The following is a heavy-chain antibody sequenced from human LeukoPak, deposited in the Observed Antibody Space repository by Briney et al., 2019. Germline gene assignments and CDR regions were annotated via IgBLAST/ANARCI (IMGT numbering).Heavy chain of an antibody. J-gene: IGHJ6*02. D-gene: IGHD6-13*01. CDR1: GGSVSSGSYY. Sequence: PSETLSLTCTVSGGSVSSGSYYWSWIRQPPGKGLEWIGYIYYSGSTNYNPSLKSRVTISVDTSKNQFSLKLSSVTAADTAVYYCHGRSSSWYGMDVWAQGTTVTVSS. CDR3: HGRSSSWYGMDV. V-gene: IGHV4-61*01. CDR2: IYYSGST.